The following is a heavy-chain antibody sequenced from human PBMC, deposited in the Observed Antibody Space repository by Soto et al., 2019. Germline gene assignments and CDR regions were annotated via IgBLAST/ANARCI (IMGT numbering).Heavy chain of an antibody. CDR3: ARQIYDSDTGPNFKYYFDS. V-gene: IGHV5-10-1*01. J-gene: IGHJ4*02. D-gene: IGHD3-22*01. Sequence: PVESLTISCKVSGYSFAGYWITWVLQKPGKGLEWMGRIDPSDSQTYYSPSFRGHVTISVTKSITTVFLQWSSLRASDTAMYYCARQIYDSDTGPNFKYYFDSWGQGTTVTVSS. CDR2: IDPSDSQT. CDR1: GYSFAGYW.